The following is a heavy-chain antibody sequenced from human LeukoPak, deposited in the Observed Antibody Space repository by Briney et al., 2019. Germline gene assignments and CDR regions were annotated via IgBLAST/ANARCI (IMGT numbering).Heavy chain of an antibody. CDR3: ARSSGVVIHNWFDP. D-gene: IGHD3-3*01. Sequence: PSETLSLTCTGSGGSIRGSSYYWVWIRQPPGKGLEWIGTIYYSGSTYYNPSLKSRVTISADTSKNQLSLKVRSVTAADTAVYYCARSSGVVIHNWFDPWGQGTLVTVSS. J-gene: IGHJ5*02. CDR2: IYYSGST. V-gene: IGHV4-39*01. CDR1: GGSIRGSSYY.